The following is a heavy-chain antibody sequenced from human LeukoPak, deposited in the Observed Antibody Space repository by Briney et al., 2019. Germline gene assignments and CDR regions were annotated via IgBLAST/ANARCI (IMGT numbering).Heavy chain of an antibody. J-gene: IGHJ4*02. Sequence: PGGSLRLSCAASGFTFSSYGMHWVRQAPGKGLEWVAVISYDGSNKYYADSVKGRFTVSRDNAKNSLYLQMNSLRAEDTAIYYCARDNYSGSRYFDHWGQGTLVTVSS. CDR3: ARDNYSGSRYFDH. D-gene: IGHD1-26*01. CDR2: ISYDGSNK. CDR1: GFTFSSYG. V-gene: IGHV3-30*03.